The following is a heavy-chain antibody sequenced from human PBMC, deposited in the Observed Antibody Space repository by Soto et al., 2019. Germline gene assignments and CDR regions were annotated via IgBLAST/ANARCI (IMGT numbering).Heavy chain of an antibody. CDR1: VGTFSSYA. J-gene: IGHJ6*02. CDR3: AMEYSSSSPYGMDV. CDR2: IIPIFGTA. D-gene: IGHD6-6*01. Sequence: SVKVTCKCSVGTFSSYAISCVRQAPGQGLEWMGGIIPIFGTANYAQKFQGRVTITADESTSTAYMELSSLRSEDTAVYYCAMEYSSSSPYGMDVWGQGTTVTVSS. V-gene: IGHV1-69*13.